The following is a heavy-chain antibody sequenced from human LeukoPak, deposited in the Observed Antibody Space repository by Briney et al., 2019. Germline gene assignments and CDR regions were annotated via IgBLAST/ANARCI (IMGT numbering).Heavy chain of an antibody. CDR2: INAHSGDT. J-gene: IGHJ4*02. CDR3: ARVLYSSGWYDGDY. D-gene: IGHD6-19*01. CDR1: GYTFTGYY. Sequence: ASVKVSCKASGYTFTGYYIHWVRQAPGQGLERVGWINAHSGDTSYAQNFQGRVTMTRDTSISTAYLDLSRLRSDDTAVYYCARVLYSSGWYDGDYWGQGTLVTVSS. V-gene: IGHV1-2*02.